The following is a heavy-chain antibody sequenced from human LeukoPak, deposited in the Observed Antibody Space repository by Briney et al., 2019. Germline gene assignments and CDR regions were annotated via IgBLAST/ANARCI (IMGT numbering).Heavy chain of an antibody. V-gene: IGHV3-7*01. CDR3: ARDVVAAALLN. J-gene: IGHJ4*02. D-gene: IGHD2-15*01. CDR1: GFTVSSNY. CDR2: IKQDGSEK. Sequence: PGGSLRLSCAASGFTVSSNYMSWVRQAPGKGLEWVANIKQDGSEKYYVDSVKGRFTISRDNAKNSLYLQMNSLRAEDTAVYYCARDVVAAALLNWGQGTLVTVSS.